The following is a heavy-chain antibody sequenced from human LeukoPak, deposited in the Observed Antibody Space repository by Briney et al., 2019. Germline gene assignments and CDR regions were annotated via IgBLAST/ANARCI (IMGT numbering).Heavy chain of an antibody. V-gene: IGHV4-61*08. CDR1: GGSISSGGYY. Sequence: PSETLSLTCTVSGGSISSGGYYWSWIRQPPGKGLEWIGYIYYSGSTNYNPSLKSRVTISVDTSKNQFSLKLSSVTAADTAVYYCARPTAAAGRGAFDIWGQGTMVTVSS. J-gene: IGHJ3*02. CDR2: IYYSGST. D-gene: IGHD6-13*01. CDR3: ARPTAAAGRGAFDI.